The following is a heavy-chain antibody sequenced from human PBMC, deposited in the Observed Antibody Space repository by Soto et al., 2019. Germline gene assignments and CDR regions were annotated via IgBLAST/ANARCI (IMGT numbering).Heavy chain of an antibody. CDR3: AKDRSITIFGVVSATGWFDP. CDR2: ISGSGGST. CDR1: GFTFSSYA. D-gene: IGHD3-3*01. J-gene: IGHJ5*02. Sequence: GGSLRLSCAASGFTFSSYAMSWVRQAPGKGLEWVSAISGSGGSTYYADSVKGRFTISRDNSKNTLYLQMNSLRAEDTAVYYCAKDRSITIFGVVSATGWFDPWGQGTLVTVSS. V-gene: IGHV3-23*01.